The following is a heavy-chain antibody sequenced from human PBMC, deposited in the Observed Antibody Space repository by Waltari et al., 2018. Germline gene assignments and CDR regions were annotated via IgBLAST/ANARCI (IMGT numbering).Heavy chain of an antibody. J-gene: IGHJ4*02. D-gene: IGHD6-19*01. V-gene: IGHV1-2*02. CDR1: GYTFTGYF. CDR2: INPGTEDT. CDR3: ARGVGAVAGPYFDY. Sequence: QVQLVQSGAEVKKPGASVKVSCKASGYTFTGYFIHWGRQAPGQGLEWMGWINPGTEDTNYAQNFQGRVTMTTDPSISTAYMDLTRLRSDDTAVYYCARGVGAVAGPYFDYWGQGTLITVSS.